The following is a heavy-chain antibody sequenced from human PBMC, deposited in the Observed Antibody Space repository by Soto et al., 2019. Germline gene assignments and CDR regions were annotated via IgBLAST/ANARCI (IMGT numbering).Heavy chain of an antibody. V-gene: IGHV3-21*02. CDR1: GFTFSNYN. J-gene: IGHJ6*03. Sequence: EVQLEESGGGLVKPGGSLRLSCAASGFTFSNYNMNWVRQAPGKGLEWVSSISTSSTYIYYADSVKGRFTISRDNATHSLSLQMNSLRVEDTAVYFCARVSPAAKYYYYYMDVWGTGTTVTVSS. CDR3: ARVSPAAKYYYYYMDV. CDR2: ISTSSTYI.